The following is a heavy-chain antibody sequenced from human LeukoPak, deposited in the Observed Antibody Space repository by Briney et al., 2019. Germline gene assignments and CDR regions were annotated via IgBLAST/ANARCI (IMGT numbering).Heavy chain of an antibody. CDR2: IKQDGSEK. Sequence: GGSLRLSCAASGFTFRNHWMSWVRQAPGEGLEWVANIKQDGSEKYYVDSVKGRFTISRDNAKNSLYLQMNSLRAEDTAVYYCARDPYYYDSSGYPNWGQGTLVTVSS. V-gene: IGHV3-7*01. CDR1: GFTFRNHW. CDR3: ARDPYYYDSSGYPN. D-gene: IGHD3-22*01. J-gene: IGHJ4*02.